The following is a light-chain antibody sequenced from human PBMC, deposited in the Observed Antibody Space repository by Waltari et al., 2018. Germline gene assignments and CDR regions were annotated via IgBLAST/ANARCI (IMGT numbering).Light chain of an antibody. Sequence: NFMLTQPHSVSESPGKTVTISCTRSSGSIASHYVQWYQHRPGSSPPTVIYDDNQRPPGVPDRFSGSIDSSSNSASLTISGLKTEDEADFYCQSYDSSNRDVVFGGGTKLTVL. CDR2: DDN. J-gene: IGLJ2*01. V-gene: IGLV6-57*01. CDR3: QSYDSSNRDVV. CDR1: SGSIASHY.